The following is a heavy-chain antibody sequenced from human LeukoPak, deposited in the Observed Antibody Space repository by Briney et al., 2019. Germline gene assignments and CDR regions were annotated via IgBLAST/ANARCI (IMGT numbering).Heavy chain of an antibody. J-gene: IGHJ3*02. CDR1: GFTFSSYE. CDR3: AGVDAAMPDAFDI. Sequence: PGGSLRLSCAASGFTFSSYEMNWVRQAPGQGLEWVSYINGGGSTIYYTDSVKGRFTISRDNAKNSLYLQMNSLRAEDTAVYYCAGVDAAMPDAFDIWGQGTTVTVSS. V-gene: IGHV3-48*03. D-gene: IGHD5-18*01. CDR2: INGGGSTI.